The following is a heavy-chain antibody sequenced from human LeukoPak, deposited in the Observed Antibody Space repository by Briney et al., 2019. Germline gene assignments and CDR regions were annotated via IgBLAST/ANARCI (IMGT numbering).Heavy chain of an antibody. V-gene: IGHV3-33*01. CDR3: ARDRYYDSSGYFDY. Sequence: GRSLRLSCAASGFTFSSYGMXWVXXAPGXXXXXXAXXWYXGSNXYYADSXKGRFTISRDNSKNTLYLQMNSLRAEDTAVYYCARDRYYDSSGYFDYWGQGTLVTVSS. D-gene: IGHD3-22*01. CDR1: GFTFSSYG. J-gene: IGHJ4*02. CDR2: XWYXGSNX.